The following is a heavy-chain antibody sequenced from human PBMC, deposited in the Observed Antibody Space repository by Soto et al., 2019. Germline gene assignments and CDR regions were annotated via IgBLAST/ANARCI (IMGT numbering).Heavy chain of an antibody. J-gene: IGHJ4*02. Sequence: PGGSLRLSCAASGFTFSSYAMSWVRQAPGKGLEWVSAISGSGGSTYYADSVKGRFTISRDNSKNTLYLQMNSLRAEDTAVYYCAKIPLSPNDYGDYVAAYYFDYWGQGTLVTVSS. CDR2: ISGSGGST. D-gene: IGHD4-17*01. V-gene: IGHV3-23*01. CDR1: GFTFSSYA. CDR3: AKIPLSPNDYGDYVAAYYFDY.